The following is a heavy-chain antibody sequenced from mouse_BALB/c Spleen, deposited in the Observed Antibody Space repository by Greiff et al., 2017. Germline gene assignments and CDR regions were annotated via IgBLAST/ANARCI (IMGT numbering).Heavy chain of an antibody. Sequence: DVQLVESGGDLVKPGGSLKLSCAASGFTFSSYGMSWVRQTPDKRLEWVATISSGGSYTYYPDSVKGRFTISRDNAKNTLYLQMSSLKSEDTAMYYCARRGYGHYFDYWGQGTTLTVSS. CDR2: ISSGGSYT. CDR1: GFTFSSYG. CDR3: ARRGYGHYFDY. V-gene: IGHV5-6*01. D-gene: IGHD1-1*01. J-gene: IGHJ2*01.